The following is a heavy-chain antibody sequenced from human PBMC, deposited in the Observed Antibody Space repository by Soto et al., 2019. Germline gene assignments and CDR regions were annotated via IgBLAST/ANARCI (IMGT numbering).Heavy chain of an antibody. CDR3: ARSFGVVISDWFDP. D-gene: IGHD3-3*01. V-gene: IGHV3-21*01. CDR2: ISSSSSYI. J-gene: IGHJ5*02. CDR1: GFTFSSHS. Sequence: GGPLRLSSAASGFTFSSHSMNWVRQTPGKGLEWVSSISSSSSYIYYADSVKGRFTISRDNAKNSLYLQMNSLRAEDTAVYYCARSFGVVISDWFDPWGQGTLVTVSS.